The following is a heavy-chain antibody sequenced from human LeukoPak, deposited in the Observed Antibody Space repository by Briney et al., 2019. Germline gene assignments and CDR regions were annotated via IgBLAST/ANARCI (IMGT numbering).Heavy chain of an antibody. J-gene: IGHJ4*02. CDR2: MNPNSGDT. Sequence: ASVKVSCKASGYTFTTYYSNWVRQATGQGLEGMGWMNPNSGDTGYSQKFPGSLIMTRSTYITTAYMELPSLRSDDTPVYYCARVFGGPAIGFWGPGTLVTVSS. CDR1: GYTFTTYY. V-gene: IGHV1-8*01. CDR3: ARVFGGPAIGF. D-gene: IGHD4-23*01.